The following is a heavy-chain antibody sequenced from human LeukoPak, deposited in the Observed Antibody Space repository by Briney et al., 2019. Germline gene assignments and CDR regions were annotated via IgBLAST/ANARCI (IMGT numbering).Heavy chain of an antibody. Sequence: ASVKVSCTASGYTFTSYDINWVRQATGQGLEWMGWMNPNSGNTGYAQKFQGRVTMTRNTSISTAYMELSSLRSEDTAVYYCARRGAVFVKSWFDPWGQGTLVTVSS. D-gene: IGHD3-3*01. V-gene: IGHV1-8*01. J-gene: IGHJ5*02. CDR2: MNPNSGNT. CDR1: GYTFTSYD. CDR3: ARRGAVFVKSWFDP.